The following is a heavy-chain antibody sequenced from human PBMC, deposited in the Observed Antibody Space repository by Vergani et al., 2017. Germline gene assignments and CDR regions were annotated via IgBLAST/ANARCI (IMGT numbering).Heavy chain of an antibody. Sequence: VEAGGGLVQPGGSLRLSCTASGFTFQAFAFHWVRQVSGRGLEWVSGIDRNYGVKNGNSFEGRFSISRDNAKSTLYLHMSSLRAEDTAIYYCARDGEKVGYRRHNYLDFWGQGTLVTVSS. J-gene: IGHJ4*02. CDR2: IDRNYGVK. CDR3: ARDGEKVGYRRHNYLDF. V-gene: IGHV3-9*01. D-gene: IGHD6-25*01. CDR1: GFTFQAFA.